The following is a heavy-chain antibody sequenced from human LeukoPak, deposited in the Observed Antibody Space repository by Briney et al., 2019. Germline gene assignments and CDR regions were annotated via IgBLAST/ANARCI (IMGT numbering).Heavy chain of an antibody. V-gene: IGHV3-15*01. J-gene: IGHJ4*02. CDR1: GFTFSNAW. CDR3: TTQRYFDWSDVDY. CDR2: IKSKTDGGTT. Sequence: GGSLRPSCAASGFTFSNAWMSWVRQAPGKGLEWVGRIKSKTDGGTTDYAAPVKGRFTISRDDSKNTLYLQMNSLKTEDTAVYYCTTQRYFDWSDVDYWGQGTLVTVSS. D-gene: IGHD3-9*01.